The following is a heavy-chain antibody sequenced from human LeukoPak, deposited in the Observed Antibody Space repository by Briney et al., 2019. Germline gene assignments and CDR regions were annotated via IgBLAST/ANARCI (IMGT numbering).Heavy chain of an antibody. Sequence: GGPLRLSCAASGFTFSSYWMHWVRQAPGKGLVWVSRINSDGSDTSYADSVKGRFTISRDNAENTLYLQMNSLRAEDTAVYYCARASGTDSSGYVQIDYWGQGTLVTVSS. V-gene: IGHV3-74*01. CDR3: ARASGTDSSGYVQIDY. J-gene: IGHJ4*02. CDR1: GFTFSSYW. CDR2: INSDGSDT. D-gene: IGHD3-22*01.